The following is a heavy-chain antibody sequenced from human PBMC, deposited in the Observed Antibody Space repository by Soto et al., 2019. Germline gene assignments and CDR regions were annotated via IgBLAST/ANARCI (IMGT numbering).Heavy chain of an antibody. V-gene: IGHV1-58*01. CDR3: AADATAGQQMVPSDY. D-gene: IGHD2-8*01. Sequence: GASVKVSCKASGFTFTSSAFQWVRQARGQRLEWIGWIAVGSGYTNYAQRFQDRVTLTRDMSTATTYMELSRLTSEDTAISYFAADATAGQQMVPSDYWGQGTLVTVSS. CDR2: IAVGSGYT. J-gene: IGHJ4*02. CDR1: GFTFTSSA.